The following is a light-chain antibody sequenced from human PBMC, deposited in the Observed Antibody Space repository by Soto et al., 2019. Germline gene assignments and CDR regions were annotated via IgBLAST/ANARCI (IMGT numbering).Light chain of an antibody. V-gene: IGLV2-14*01. Sequence: QSELTQPASVSGSPGQSITISCTGTSSDVGGYNYVSWYQQHPGKAPKLMIYDVSNRPSGVSNRFSGSKSGNTASLTISELQAEDEADYYCSSYTSSSTLVFGTGTKVTV. CDR2: DVS. J-gene: IGLJ1*01. CDR3: SSYTSSSTLV. CDR1: SSDVGGYNY.